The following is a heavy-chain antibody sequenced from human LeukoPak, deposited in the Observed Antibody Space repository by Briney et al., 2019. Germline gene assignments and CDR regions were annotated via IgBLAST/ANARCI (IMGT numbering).Heavy chain of an antibody. CDR2: IYTSGST. D-gene: IGHD1-1*01. Sequence: PSETLSLTCTVSGGSISSGSYYWSWIRQPAGKGLEWIGRIYTSGSTNYNPSLKSRVTISVDTSKNQFSLKLSSVTAADTAVYYCARDSTTGLLGYWGQGTLVTVSS. CDR3: ARDSTTGLLGY. J-gene: IGHJ4*02. CDR1: GGSISSGSYY. V-gene: IGHV4-61*02.